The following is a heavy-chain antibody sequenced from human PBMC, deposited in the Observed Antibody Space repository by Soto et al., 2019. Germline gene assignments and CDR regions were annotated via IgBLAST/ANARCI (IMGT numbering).Heavy chain of an antibody. CDR3: TRHADLGYCSSTSCYYFDY. V-gene: IGHV3-73*01. CDR2: IRSKPNSYAT. CDR1: GLTFSGSA. J-gene: IGHJ4*02. D-gene: IGHD2-2*01. Sequence: EVQLVESGGGLVQPGGSLKLSCAASGLTFSGSAMHWVRQASGKGLEWVGRIRSKPNSYATGYAASVKGRFIISSDDSKTTPYLQMNSLKGEATAVYYCTRHADLGYCSSTSCYYFDYWGQGSLVTVSS.